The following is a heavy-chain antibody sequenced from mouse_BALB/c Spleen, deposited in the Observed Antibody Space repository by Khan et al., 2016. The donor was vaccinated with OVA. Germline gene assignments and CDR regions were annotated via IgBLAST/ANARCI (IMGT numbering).Heavy chain of an antibody. J-gene: IGHJ3*01. D-gene: IGHD1-1*01. CDR1: GFTFSTYA. V-gene: IGHV5-9-3*01. CDR3: ARHNYGPFAY. Sequence: EVALVESGGDLVRPGGSLKLSCSASGFTFSTYAMSWVRQTPEKRLEWVATISSSGDYIYYTDSVTGRFTISRDTAKNTLYLQMSRLRSEDTARYYCARHNYGPFAYWGQGTLVTVSA. CDR2: ISSSGDYI.